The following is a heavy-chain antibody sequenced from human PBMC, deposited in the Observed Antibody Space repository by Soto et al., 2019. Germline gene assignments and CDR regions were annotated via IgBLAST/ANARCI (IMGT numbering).Heavy chain of an antibody. J-gene: IGHJ2*01. CDR2: IDIAGDT. Sequence: PGGSLRLSCVASGFIFSNYDMHWVRQVTGKGLEWVSAIDIAGDTYYPDPVKGRFTISRETARNSLYLQMNSLRAGDTAVYYCVRSARWLQSRYFDLWGSGTLVTVSS. CDR1: GFIFSNYD. CDR3: VRSARWLQSRYFDL. V-gene: IGHV3-13*01. D-gene: IGHD5-12*01.